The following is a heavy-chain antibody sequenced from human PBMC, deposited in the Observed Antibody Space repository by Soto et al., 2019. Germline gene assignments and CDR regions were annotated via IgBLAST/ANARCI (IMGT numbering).Heavy chain of an antibody. CDR1: GFTFTRYS. J-gene: IGHJ4*02. CDR3: ARESEDLSSNLDY. CDR2: ISSTTNYI. V-gene: IGHV3-21*06. Sequence: GGSLRLSCAASGFTFTRYSMNWVRQAPGKGLEWVASISSTTNYIYYGESLKGRLTISRDNAKNSMYLQMNTLRAEDTAVYYCARESEDLSSNLDYWAQGTRGTVSS.